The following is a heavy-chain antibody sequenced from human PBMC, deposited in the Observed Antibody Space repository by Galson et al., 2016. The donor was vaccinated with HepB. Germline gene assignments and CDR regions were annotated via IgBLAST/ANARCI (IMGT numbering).Heavy chain of an antibody. CDR3: ARSYCSDNVCFPRGMDV. CDR1: GYTFTGHY. V-gene: IGHV1-2*04. J-gene: IGHJ6*02. Sequence: SVKVSCKASGYTFTGHYLHWVRQAPGQGLEWMGWINPNSGGTNYAQKFQGWVTISRDSSISTAYMELRGLKSDDTAVFYCARSYCSDNVCFPRGMDVWGQGTTVTVSS. CDR2: INPNSGGT. D-gene: IGHD2-8*01.